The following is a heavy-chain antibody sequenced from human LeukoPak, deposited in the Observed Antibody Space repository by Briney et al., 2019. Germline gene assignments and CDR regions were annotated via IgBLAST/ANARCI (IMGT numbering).Heavy chain of an antibody. J-gene: IGHJ4*02. CDR3: AKGVRLRFAFYFDY. D-gene: IGHD3-10*01. CDR1: GFTLGSCA. Sequence: PGGSLRLSCAGSGFTLGSCAMSWVRQAPGKGLEWVSAISGNGYNTYYADSVKGRFTISSESSGNTLYLQMHNLRAEDTAVYYCAKGVRLRFAFYFDYWGQGTLVTVSS. CDR2: ISGNGYNT. V-gene: IGHV3-23*01.